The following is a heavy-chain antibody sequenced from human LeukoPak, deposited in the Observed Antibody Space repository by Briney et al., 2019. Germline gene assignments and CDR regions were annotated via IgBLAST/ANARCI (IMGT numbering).Heavy chain of an antibody. Sequence: ASVKVSCKASGYTFTSYDINWVRQATGQGLEWMGWMNPNSGNTGYAQKFQGRVTMTRNTSISTAYMELSSLRSEDTAVYYCARSYVLLWFGELPDTPNYYYYYGMDVWGQGTTVTVSS. CDR3: ARSYVLLWFGELPDTPNYYYYYGMDV. D-gene: IGHD3-10*01. CDR1: GYTFTSYD. J-gene: IGHJ6*02. V-gene: IGHV1-8*01. CDR2: MNPNSGNT.